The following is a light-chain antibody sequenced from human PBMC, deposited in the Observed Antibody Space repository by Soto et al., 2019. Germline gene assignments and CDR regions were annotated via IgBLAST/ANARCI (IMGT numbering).Light chain of an antibody. CDR1: RSDVGNYNF. CDR2: DVG. V-gene: IGLV2-14*03. CDR3: CSYKSDHPRFYV. Sequence: QSVLTQPASVSGSPGQSITISCTGTRSDVGNYNFVSWYQHHPGKAPKLIIYDVGSRPSGVSNRFSGSKSGNTASLAIYGLQAEDEADYCCSYKSDHPRFYVFGTGTKVTVL. J-gene: IGLJ1*01.